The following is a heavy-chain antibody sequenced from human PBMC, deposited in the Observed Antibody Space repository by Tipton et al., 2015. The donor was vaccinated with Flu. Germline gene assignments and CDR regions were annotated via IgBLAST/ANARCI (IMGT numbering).Heavy chain of an antibody. CDR2: ATTEGSEN. D-gene: IGHD3-16*01. CDR3: ARPFDTAFEH. CDR1: GFNFQIYW. Sequence: GSLRLSCAASGFNFQIYWMSWVRQVPGKGLEWVATATTEGSENYYVDSVRGRFTISRDNGKNSVDLQMNDLRAEDTAIYYCARPFDTAFEHWGRGALVTVSS. J-gene: IGHJ5*02. V-gene: IGHV3-7*01.